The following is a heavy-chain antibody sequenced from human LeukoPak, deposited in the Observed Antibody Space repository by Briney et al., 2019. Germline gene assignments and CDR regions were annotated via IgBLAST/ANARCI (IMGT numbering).Heavy chain of an antibody. CDR2: IYYSGST. Sequence: SETLSLTCSVSAGSISSHYWSWIRQPPGKGLEWIGYIYYSGSTNYNPSLKSRVTISVDTSKNQFSLKLSSVTAADTAVYYCARVRSGHPGLNYFDYWGQGTLVTVSS. J-gene: IGHJ4*02. CDR3: ARVRSGHPGLNYFDY. CDR1: AGSISSHY. D-gene: IGHD6-19*01. V-gene: IGHV4-59*11.